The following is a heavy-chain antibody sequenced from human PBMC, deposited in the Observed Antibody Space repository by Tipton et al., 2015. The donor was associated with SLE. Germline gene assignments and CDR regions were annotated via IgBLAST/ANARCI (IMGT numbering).Heavy chain of an antibody. Sequence: SLRLSCTGSGFTFGVYAMTWVRQAPGKGLEWVGFIRSEAHGGTTEYDASVKGRFSISRDDSKSIAYLHLTSLETEDTAVYYCSRGLRRASYFDYWGQGTLVTVSS. D-gene: IGHD3-16*01. CDR3: SRGLRRASYFDY. J-gene: IGHJ4*02. V-gene: IGHV3-49*04. CDR1: GFTFGVYA. CDR2: IRSEAHGGTT.